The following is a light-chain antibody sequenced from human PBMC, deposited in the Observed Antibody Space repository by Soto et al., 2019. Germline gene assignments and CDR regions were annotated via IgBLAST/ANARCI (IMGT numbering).Light chain of an antibody. CDR2: GNN. V-gene: IGLV1-40*01. Sequence: QLVLTQPPSVSGAPGQRVTISCTGSSSNIGAGYDVHWYQQLPGTAPKLLIYGNNNRPSGVHDRFSGSKSGTSASLAITGLQAEDEADYYCQSYDSSLSGTVFGGGTQLTVL. J-gene: IGLJ7*01. CDR3: QSYDSSLSGTV. CDR1: SSNIGAGYD.